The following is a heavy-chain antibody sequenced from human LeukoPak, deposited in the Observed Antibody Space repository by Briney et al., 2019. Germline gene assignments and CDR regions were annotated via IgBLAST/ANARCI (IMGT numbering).Heavy chain of an antibody. Sequence: PGRSLRLSCAASGFTFSTYGMHWVRQAPGKGLEWVAVISNDGSNKLYTDSVKGRFTISRDNSKNTLYLQMNSLRAEDTAVYYCARSDVDMAAWGQGTLVTVSP. CDR3: ARSDVDMAA. CDR2: ISNDGSNK. D-gene: IGHD5-12*01. J-gene: IGHJ5*02. V-gene: IGHV3-30*03. CDR1: GFTFSTYG.